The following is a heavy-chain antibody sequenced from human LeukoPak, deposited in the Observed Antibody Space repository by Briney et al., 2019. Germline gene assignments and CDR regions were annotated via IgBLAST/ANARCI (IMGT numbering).Heavy chain of an antibody. CDR3: ARSFYDILIGYYQYFDY. D-gene: IGHD3-9*01. CDR2: IYSDGSS. V-gene: IGHV3-66*01. Sequence: GGSLRLSCVASGLSVSSNYMSWVRQAPGKGLEWVSVIYSDGSSYYAESVKGRFTISRDNSKNTLYIQMNSLRAEDTAVYYCARSFYDILIGYYQYFDYWGQGTLVTVSS. J-gene: IGHJ4*02. CDR1: GLSVSSNY.